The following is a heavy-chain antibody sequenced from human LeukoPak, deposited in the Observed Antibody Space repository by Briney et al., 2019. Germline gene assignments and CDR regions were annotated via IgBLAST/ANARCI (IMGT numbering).Heavy chain of an antibody. Sequence: PGGSQRLSCAASGFTFSSYGMHWVRQAPGKGLEWVAVIWYDGSNKYYADSVKGRFTISRDNSKNTLYLQMNSLRAEDTAVYYCARGMTTVTTAVDYWGQGTLVTVSS. CDR1: GFTFSSYG. D-gene: IGHD4-17*01. J-gene: IGHJ4*02. CDR2: IWYDGSNK. V-gene: IGHV3-33*01. CDR3: ARGMTTVTTAVDY.